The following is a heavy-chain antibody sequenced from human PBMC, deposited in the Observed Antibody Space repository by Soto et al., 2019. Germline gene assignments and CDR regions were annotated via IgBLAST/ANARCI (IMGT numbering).Heavy chain of an antibody. CDR3: KKGATSPLDS. Sequence: AESLKISCQGTGYRFASSWIGWVRQKPGQGLEWLGNVYPSDSDVRYSPAFEGQVTISADNSINTSYLQLRNIKTSDTALYYCKKGATSPLDSWGQGTRVTVSS. CDR2: VYPSDSDV. D-gene: IGHD3-16*01. CDR1: GYRFASSW. V-gene: IGHV5-51*01. J-gene: IGHJ4*02.